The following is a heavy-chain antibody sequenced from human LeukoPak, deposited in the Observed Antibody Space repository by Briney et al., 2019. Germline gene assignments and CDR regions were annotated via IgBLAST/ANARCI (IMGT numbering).Heavy chain of an antibody. J-gene: IGHJ6*02. Sequence: ASVKVSCKVSGYTLTELSMHWVRQAPGKGLEWMGGFDPEDGETIYAQKFQGRVTMTEDTSTDTAYMELSSLRSEDTAVYYCARSADCSSTSCYYYYGMDVWGQGTTVTVSS. D-gene: IGHD2-2*01. V-gene: IGHV1-24*01. CDR3: ARSADCSSTSCYYYYGMDV. CDR1: GYTLTELS. CDR2: FDPEDGET.